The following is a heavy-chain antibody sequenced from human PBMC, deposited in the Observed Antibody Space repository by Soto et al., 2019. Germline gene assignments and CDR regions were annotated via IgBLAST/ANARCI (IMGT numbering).Heavy chain of an antibody. CDR1: VGSISSGDYY. V-gene: IGHV4-30-4*01. Sequence: LSLTCSVSVGSISSGDYYWSWILQPPGKGLEWIGYIYYSGSTYYNPSLKSRVTISVDTSKNQFSLKLGSVTAEDTAVYYCARSVDTAYNWFDPWGQGTLVPVSS. D-gene: IGHD5-18*01. CDR3: ARSVDTAYNWFDP. CDR2: IYYSGST. J-gene: IGHJ5*02.